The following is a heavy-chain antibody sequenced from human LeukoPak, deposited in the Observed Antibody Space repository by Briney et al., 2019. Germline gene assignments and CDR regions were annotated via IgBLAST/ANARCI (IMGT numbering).Heavy chain of an antibody. J-gene: IGHJ4*02. D-gene: IGHD6-19*01. V-gene: IGHV1-18*01. CDR2: ISAYNGNT. CDR3: ARDRGWLVRVFDFDY. CDR1: GYTFTSYG. Sequence: ASVKVSCKASGYTFTSYGISWVRQAPGQGLEWMGWISAYNGNTNYARKLQGRVTMTTDTSTSTAYMELRSLRSDDTAVYYCARDRGWLVRVFDFDYWGQGTLVTVSS.